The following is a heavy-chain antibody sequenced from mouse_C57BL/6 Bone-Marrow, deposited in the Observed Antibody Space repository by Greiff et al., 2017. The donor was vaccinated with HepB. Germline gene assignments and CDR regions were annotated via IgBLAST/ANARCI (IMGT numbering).Heavy chain of an antibody. CDR2: IYPGSGST. CDR3: ARRRGSPMDY. CDR1: GYTFTSYW. Sequence: QVHVKQPGAELVKPGASVKMSCKASGYTFTSYWITWVKQRPGQGLEWIGDIYPGSGSTNYNEKFKSKATLTVDTSSSTAYMQLSSLTSEDSAVYYCARRRGSPMDYWGQGTSVTVSS. J-gene: IGHJ4*01. V-gene: IGHV1-55*01.